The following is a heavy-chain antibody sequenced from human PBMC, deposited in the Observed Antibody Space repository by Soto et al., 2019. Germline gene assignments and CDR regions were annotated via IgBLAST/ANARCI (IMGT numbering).Heavy chain of an antibody. CDR3: ASLHYCSSTSCT. D-gene: IGHD2-2*01. Sequence: GGSLRLSCAASGFTVSSNYMSWVRQAPGKGLEWVSVIYSGGSTYYADSVKGRFTISRDNSKNTLYLQMNSLRAEDTAVYYCASLHYCSSTSCTWGQGTLVTVPS. V-gene: IGHV3-66*01. CDR2: IYSGGST. J-gene: IGHJ5*02. CDR1: GFTVSSNY.